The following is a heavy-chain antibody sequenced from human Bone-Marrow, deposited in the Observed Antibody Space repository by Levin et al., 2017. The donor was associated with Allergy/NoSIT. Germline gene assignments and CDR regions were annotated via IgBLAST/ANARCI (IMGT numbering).Heavy chain of an antibody. J-gene: IGHJ4*02. D-gene: IGHD5-18*01. Sequence: SLKISCAASGFTFDDYAMHWVRQAPGKGLEWVSCISWNSGYLIYADSVKGRFTISRDSAKNSLYLQMSSLRTEDTALYYCAKGRGYSNGQSIDHWGQGTLVTVSS. CDR2: ISWNSGYL. CDR1: GFTFDDYA. V-gene: IGHV3-9*01. CDR3: AKGRGYSNGQSIDH.